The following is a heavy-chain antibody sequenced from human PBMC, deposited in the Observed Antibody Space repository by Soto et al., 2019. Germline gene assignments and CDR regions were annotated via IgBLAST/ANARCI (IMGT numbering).Heavy chain of an antibody. CDR2: IYWDDDK. Sequence: GSGPTLVNPTQTLTLTRTFSGFSLSTSGVGVGWIRQPPGKALEWLALIYWDDDKRYSPSLKSRLTITKDTSKNQVVLTMTNMDPVDTATYYCARDAVYCSGGSCYPNWFDPWGQGTLVTVSS. V-gene: IGHV2-5*02. CDR3: ARDAVYCSGGSCYPNWFDP. J-gene: IGHJ5*02. CDR1: GFSLSTSGVG. D-gene: IGHD2-15*01.